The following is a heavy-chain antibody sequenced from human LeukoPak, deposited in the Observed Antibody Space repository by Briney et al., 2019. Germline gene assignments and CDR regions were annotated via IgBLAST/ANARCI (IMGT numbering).Heavy chain of an antibody. CDR1: GGSISSSSYY. Sequence: SETLSLTCTVSGGSISSSSYYWGWIRQPPGKGLEWTGSIYYSGSTYYNPSLKSRVTISVDTSKNQFSLKLSSVTAADTAVYYCARRYLRNWFDPWGQGTLVTVSS. D-gene: IGHD1-1*01. V-gene: IGHV4-39*01. CDR3: ARRYLRNWFDP. CDR2: IYYSGST. J-gene: IGHJ5*02.